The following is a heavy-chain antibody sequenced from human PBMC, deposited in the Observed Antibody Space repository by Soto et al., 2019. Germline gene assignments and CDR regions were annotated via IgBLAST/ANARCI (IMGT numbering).Heavy chain of an antibody. V-gene: IGHV1-69*01. CDR3: ALGNAMDV. CDR1: GGTFSSFA. CDR2: IMPIVGTP. J-gene: IGHJ6*02. Sequence: QVQLVQSGAEVKKPGSSVKVSCKASGGTFSSFAINWVRQAPGQGPQWMGGIMPIVGTPNYAQRFQGRVTSLTEQVTSTAYMEMTSLTVEDTAVYYCALGNAMDVWGQGTTVTVSS. D-gene: IGHD7-27*01.